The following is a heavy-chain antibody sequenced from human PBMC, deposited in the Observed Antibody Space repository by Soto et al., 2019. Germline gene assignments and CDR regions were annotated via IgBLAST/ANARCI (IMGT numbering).Heavy chain of an antibody. CDR1: GGSISSGGYS. Sequence: QLQLQESGSGLVKPSQTLSLTCAVSGGSISSGGYSWSWIRQPPGKGLEWIGYIYHSGSTYYNPSLKTRVTISLDRSKKQFSLKLSSVTAAETAVYYCARGMTTVTTLDYWGQGTLVTVSS. V-gene: IGHV4-30-2*01. J-gene: IGHJ4*02. CDR3: ARGMTTVTTLDY. CDR2: IYHSGST. D-gene: IGHD4-17*01.